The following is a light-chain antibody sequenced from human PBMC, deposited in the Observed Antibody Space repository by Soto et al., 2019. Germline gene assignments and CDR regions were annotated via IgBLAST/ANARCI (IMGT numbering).Light chain of an antibody. J-gene: IGKJ4*01. Sequence: ETVMTQSPATLSESQGERATLSCRASKSVSNNLAWYQQKPDQAPRLLIYGAAARATGIPARFSGSGFGTEFTLTISSLQSEDSAVYYCQHYNEWPLTFGGGTKVEIK. CDR3: QHYNEWPLT. V-gene: IGKV3-15*01. CDR2: GAA. CDR1: KSVSNN.